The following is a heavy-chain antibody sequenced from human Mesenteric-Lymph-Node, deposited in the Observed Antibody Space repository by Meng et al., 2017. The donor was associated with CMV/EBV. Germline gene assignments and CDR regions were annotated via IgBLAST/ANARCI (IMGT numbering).Heavy chain of an antibody. CDR3: AKDFGWYHVGFDI. CDR1: GFIFTSYA. D-gene: IGHD6-19*01. CDR2: ISGSGGST. J-gene: IGHJ3*02. Sequence: GGSLRLSCAASGFIFTSYAMTWVRQAPGKGLEWVSLISGSGGSTYYADSVKGRFTVSRDNSKNTLYLQMSSLRVEDTAVYYCAKDFGWYHVGFDIWGQGTMVTVSS. V-gene: IGHV3-23*01.